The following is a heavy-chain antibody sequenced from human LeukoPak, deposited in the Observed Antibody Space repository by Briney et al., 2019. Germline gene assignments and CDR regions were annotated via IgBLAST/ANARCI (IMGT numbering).Heavy chain of an antibody. CDR1: GFTFSTYA. CDR2: ISGTGGGT. V-gene: IGHV3-23*01. D-gene: IGHD3-3*01. Sequence: GGSLRLSCAASGFTFSTYAMSWVRQVPAKGLEWVSSISGTGGGTYYADSVKGRFTISRDNSKNTLYLQMNSLRAEDTAVYYCAKDPFGDAIFGPFDYWGQGTLVTVSS. J-gene: IGHJ4*02. CDR3: AKDPFGDAIFGPFDY.